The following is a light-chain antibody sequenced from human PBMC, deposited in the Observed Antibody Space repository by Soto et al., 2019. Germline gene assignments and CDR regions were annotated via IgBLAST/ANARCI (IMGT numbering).Light chain of an antibody. CDR3: QQRSNWPPT. V-gene: IGKV3-11*01. CDR2: DAS. J-gene: IGKJ3*01. CDR1: QSVSSY. Sequence: EIVLTQSPATLSLSPGERATLSCRASQSVSSYFAWYQQNPGQAPRLLIYDASNRATGIPARFSGSGSGTDFTLTISSLEPEDFAGYYCQQRSNWPPTFGPGTKVDIK.